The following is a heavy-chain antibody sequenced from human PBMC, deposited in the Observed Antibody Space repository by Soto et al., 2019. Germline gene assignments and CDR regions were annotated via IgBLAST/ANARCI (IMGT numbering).Heavy chain of an antibody. CDR1: GYTFTSYG. D-gene: IGHD3-16*02. CDR3: ARVNIMITFGGVIGRPFDY. Sequence: QVQLVQSGAEVKKPGASVKVSCKASGYTFTSYGISWVRQAPGQGLEWMGWISAHNGNTNYAQKLRGRVTMTTDTSTSTVYMELRRLRSDDTAVYYCARVNIMITFGGVIGRPFDYWGQGTLVTVSS. CDR2: ISAHNGNT. V-gene: IGHV1-18*01. J-gene: IGHJ4*02.